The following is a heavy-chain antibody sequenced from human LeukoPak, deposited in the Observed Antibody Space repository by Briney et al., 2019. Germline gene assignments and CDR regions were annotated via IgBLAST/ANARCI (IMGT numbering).Heavy chain of an antibody. D-gene: IGHD2-15*01. Sequence: GGSLRLSCAASGFTFSSYEMNWVRQAPGKGLEWVSYISSSGSTIYYADSVKGRFTISRDNAKNSLYLQMNSLRAEDTAVYYCARLPGVVVAAYSDYWGQGTLVTVSS. CDR3: ARLPGVVVAAYSDY. V-gene: IGHV3-48*03. CDR2: ISSSGSTI. J-gene: IGHJ4*02. CDR1: GFTFSSYE.